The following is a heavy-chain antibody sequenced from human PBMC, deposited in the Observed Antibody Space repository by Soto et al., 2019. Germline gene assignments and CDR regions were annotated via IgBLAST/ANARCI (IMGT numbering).Heavy chain of an antibody. V-gene: IGHV1-69*13. Sequence: SVKVSCKASGGTFSSYAISWVRQAPGQGLEWMGGIIPILGTANYAQKFQGRVTITADESTITAYMELSSLRSEDTAVYYCARNLGYCSSTSCPPDVYYYYCMDFWGHGTTVTVSS. J-gene: IGHJ6*02. CDR1: GGTFSSYA. CDR2: IIPILGTA. D-gene: IGHD2-2*01. CDR3: ARNLGYCSSTSCPPDVYYYYCMDF.